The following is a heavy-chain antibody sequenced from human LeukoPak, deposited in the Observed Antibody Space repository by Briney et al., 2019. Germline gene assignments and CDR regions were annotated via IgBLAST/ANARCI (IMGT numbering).Heavy chain of an antibody. CDR2: IYSSGIT. CDR3: ARIVVVPAAILRSDWFDP. J-gene: IGHJ5*02. CDR1: GGSISSHH. D-gene: IGHD2-2*02. Sequence: SETLSLTCTVSGGSISSHHWSWIRQPAGKGLEWIGRIYSSGITKYNPSLRSRVTMSVDTSKNQFSLKLSSVTAADTAVYYCARIVVVPAAILRSDWFDPWGQGTLVTVSS. V-gene: IGHV4-4*07.